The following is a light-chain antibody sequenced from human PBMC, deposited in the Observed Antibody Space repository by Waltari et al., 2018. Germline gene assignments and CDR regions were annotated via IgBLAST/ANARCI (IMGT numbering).Light chain of an antibody. Sequence: ASQSISTYLAWYQQKPGEGPKLLISDASILQSGGPSHFSGSGSGTEFTLTISSLQPDAFATYYCQQYYSFPYTFGQGTKLEI. CDR2: DAS. J-gene: IGKJ2*01. CDR1: QSISTY. CDR3: QQYYSFPYT. V-gene: IGKV1-5*01.